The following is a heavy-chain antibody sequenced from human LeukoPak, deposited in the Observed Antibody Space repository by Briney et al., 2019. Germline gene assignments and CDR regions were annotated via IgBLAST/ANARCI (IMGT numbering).Heavy chain of an antibody. V-gene: IGHV3-43*02. D-gene: IGHD2-2*01. CDR1: GFTFDDYA. Sequence: GGSLRLSCAASGFTFDDYAMHWVRQAPGQGLEWVSLISGDGGSTYYADSVKGRFTVSRDNSKNSLYVQMNSLRTEDTALYYCTDDSYSSTSCYVEYWGQGTLVTVSS. J-gene: IGHJ4*02. CDR3: TDDSYSSTSCYVEY. CDR2: ISGDGGST.